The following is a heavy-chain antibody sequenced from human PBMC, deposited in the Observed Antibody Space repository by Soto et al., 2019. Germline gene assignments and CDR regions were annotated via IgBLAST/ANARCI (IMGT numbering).Heavy chain of an antibody. D-gene: IGHD2-8*01. CDR3: AKDRVSCTNGVCYPDYYYGMDV. CDR1: GFTFSSYG. Sequence: GGSLRLSCAASGFTFSSYGMHWVRQAPGKGLEWVAVISYDGSNKYYADSVKGRFTISRDNSKNTLYLQMNSLRAEDTAVYYCAKDRVSCTNGVCYPDYYYGMDVWGQGTTVTVSS. V-gene: IGHV3-30*18. CDR2: ISYDGSNK. J-gene: IGHJ6*02.